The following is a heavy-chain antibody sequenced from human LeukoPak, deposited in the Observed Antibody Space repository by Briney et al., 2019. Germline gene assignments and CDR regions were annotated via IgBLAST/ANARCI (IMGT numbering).Heavy chain of an antibody. CDR3: ARVEPIAGYAFDI. D-gene: IGHD6-13*01. CDR2: ISSSGSTI. V-gene: IGHV3-11*01. Sequence: PGGSLRLSCAASGFTFSDYYMSWIRQAPGKGLEWVSYISSSGSTIYYADSVKGRFTISRDNAKNSLYLQMNSQRAEDTAVYYCARVEPIAGYAFDIWGQGTMVNVSS. CDR1: GFTFSDYY. J-gene: IGHJ3*02.